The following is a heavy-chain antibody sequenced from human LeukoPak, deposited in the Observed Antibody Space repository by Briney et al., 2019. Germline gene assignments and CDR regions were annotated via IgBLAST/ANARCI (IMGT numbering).Heavy chain of an antibody. D-gene: IGHD1-14*01. CDR1: GYTFTSYH. J-gene: IGHJ4*02. CDR3: ARETPDAYCFDY. Sequence: GASVKVSCKASGYTFTSYHLHWVRQAPGQGLEWMGIIYSSGDSRSHAQNFQGRVTMTRDTSTSTIYMELSSLGSEDTAVYYCARETPDAYCFDYWGQGTLVTVSS. V-gene: IGHV1-46*01. CDR2: IYSSGDSR.